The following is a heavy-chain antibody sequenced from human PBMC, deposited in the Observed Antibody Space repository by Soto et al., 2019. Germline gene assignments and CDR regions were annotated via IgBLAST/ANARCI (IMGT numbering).Heavy chain of an antibody. CDR2: IYYSGST. V-gene: IGHV4-39*01. CDR3: ARHPSNFWFNP. D-gene: IGHD4-4*01. CDR1: GGSISSSSYF. Sequence: SETLSLTCTVSGGSISSSSYFWGWIRQPPGKGLEWIGSIYYSGSTYYNPSLKSRVTVSVDTSKNQFSLKLSSVTAADTAVYYCARHPSNFWFNPWGQGTLVTVS. J-gene: IGHJ5*02.